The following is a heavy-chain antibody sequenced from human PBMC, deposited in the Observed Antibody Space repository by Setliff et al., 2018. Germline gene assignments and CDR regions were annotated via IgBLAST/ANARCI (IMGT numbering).Heavy chain of an antibody. V-gene: IGHV4-38-2*01. CDR3: ARTSSGRYFDL. J-gene: IGHJ2*01. CDR1: GFSISSGYY. Sequence: SETLSLTCAVSGFSISSGYYWGWIRQPPGKGLEWIVNIHHSGATYYNSSLKSRVTISLDTSKNQFSLRLYSVTAADTAVYYCARTSSGRYFDLWGRGTLVTVSS. CDR2: IHHSGAT.